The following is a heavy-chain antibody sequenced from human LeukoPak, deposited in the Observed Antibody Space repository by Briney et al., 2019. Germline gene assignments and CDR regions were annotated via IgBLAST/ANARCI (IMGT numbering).Heavy chain of an antibody. Sequence: SETLSLTCTVSGGSISSSSYYWGWIRQPPGKGLEWIGSIYYSGSTYYNPSLKSRVTISVDTSKNQFSLKLSSVTAADTAVYYCAREEATMVRGVIYYWGQGTLVTVSS. J-gene: IGHJ4*02. CDR1: GGSISSSSYY. CDR2: IYYSGST. V-gene: IGHV4-39*02. D-gene: IGHD3-10*01. CDR3: AREEATMVRGVIYY.